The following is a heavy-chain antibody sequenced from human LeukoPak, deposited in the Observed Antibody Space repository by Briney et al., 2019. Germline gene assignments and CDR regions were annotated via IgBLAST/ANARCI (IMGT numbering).Heavy chain of an antibody. CDR1: GGSISSGSYY. J-gene: IGHJ4*02. V-gene: IGHV4-61*02. D-gene: IGHD3-22*01. Sequence: SQTLSLTCTVSGGSISSGSYYWSWIRQPAGKGLEWIGRIYTSGSTNYNPSLKSRVTISVDTSKNQFSLKLSSVTAADTAVYYCASQPFDSSGYCDYWGQGTLVTVSS. CDR3: ASQPFDSSGYCDY. CDR2: IYTSGST.